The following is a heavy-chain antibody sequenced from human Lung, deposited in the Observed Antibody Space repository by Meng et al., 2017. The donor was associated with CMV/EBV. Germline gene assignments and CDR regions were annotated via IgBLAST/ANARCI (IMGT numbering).Heavy chain of an antibody. V-gene: IGHV3-15*01. Sequence: GGSLRLSCAASGFTFANAWMSWVRQSPGKGLEWVARVRSGGGTTEYAAPVRGRFSISRDDSYNTLYLQMNSLKTEGTAIYYCATDRPEVLAQIDYWGQGTLVTVSS. CDR2: VRSGGGTT. J-gene: IGHJ4*02. CDR1: GFTFANAW. CDR3: ATDRPEVLAQIDY. D-gene: IGHD3-3*02.